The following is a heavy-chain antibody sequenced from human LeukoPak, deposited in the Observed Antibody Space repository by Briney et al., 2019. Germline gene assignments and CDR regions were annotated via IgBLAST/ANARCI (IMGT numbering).Heavy chain of an antibody. Sequence: ASVKVSCKASGYTFTSYGISWVRQAPGQGLEWMGWISAYNGNTNYAQKLQGRVTMTTDTSTSTAYMELRSLRSDDTAVYYCARGRKTTVATLYYFDHWGQGTLVTVSS. CDR1: GYTFTSYG. CDR3: ARGRKTTVATLYYFDH. D-gene: IGHD4-11*01. V-gene: IGHV1-18*01. J-gene: IGHJ4*02. CDR2: ISAYNGNT.